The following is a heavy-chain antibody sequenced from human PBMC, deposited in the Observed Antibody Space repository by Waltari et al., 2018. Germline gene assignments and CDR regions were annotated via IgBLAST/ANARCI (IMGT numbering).Heavy chain of an antibody. J-gene: IGHJ4*02. V-gene: IGHV4-34*02. D-gene: IGHD1-1*01. CDR1: GGSFRGYY. CDR3: ARGDGTGKYGY. CDR2: TTDSERT. Sequence: QVQLQQWGAGLLKPSETLSLTCAVYGGSFRGYYWSWIRQPLGKGLEWIGKTTDSERTKYNPSLKSRISISVDTSKNQFSLTVFSVTAADAAVYYCARGDGTGKYGYWGQGTRVTVSS.